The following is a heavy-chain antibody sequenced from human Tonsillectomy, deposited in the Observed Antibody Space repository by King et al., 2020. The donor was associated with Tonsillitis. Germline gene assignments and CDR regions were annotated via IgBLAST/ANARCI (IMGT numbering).Heavy chain of an antibody. Sequence: VQLVESGGGLVKPGGSLRLSCAASVFTFRNARMSWVRQAPGKGLEWVGRIKSKTDGGTTDYADPVKGRFTIPRDDSKNTPYLQMNSLKTEDTAVYYCNTVRYDSSGYPDYWGQGTLVTVSS. V-gene: IGHV3-15*01. J-gene: IGHJ4*02. CDR3: NTVRYDSSGYPDY. CDR1: VFTFRNAR. CDR2: IKSKTDGGTT. D-gene: IGHD3-22*01.